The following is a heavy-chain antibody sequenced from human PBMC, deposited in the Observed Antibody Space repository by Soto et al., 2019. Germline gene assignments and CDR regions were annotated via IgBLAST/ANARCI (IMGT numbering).Heavy chain of an antibody. D-gene: IGHD1-20*01. J-gene: IGHJ4*02. V-gene: IGHV3-30*18. CDR1: GFLFSSYG. Sequence: QVQLMESGGGVVKTGRSLRLSCTASGFLFSSYGLNWVRQAPGKGLEWVTLISYDGSTKYYTDSVKGRFTISRDNSRNTLYLQMNSLRVEDTAVYYCAKGYTTKVTDWGQGTLVTVSS. CDR2: ISYDGSTK. CDR3: AKGYTTKVTD.